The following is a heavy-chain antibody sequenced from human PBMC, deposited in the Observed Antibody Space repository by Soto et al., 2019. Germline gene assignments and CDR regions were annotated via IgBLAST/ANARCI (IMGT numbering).Heavy chain of an antibody. Sequence: QVQMVQSGAEVKKPGSSVKVSCKASGCTFSSYAISWVRQAPGQGLEWMGGIIPIFGTANYAQKFQGRGTISAVESTSTGYMELSKLRSVDTDVYYCAGGAPRYCCGRSCYEVCWGQGTLVTVSS. CDR3: AGGAPRYCCGRSCYEVC. CDR2: IIPIFGTA. J-gene: IGHJ4*02. V-gene: IGHV1-69*12. CDR1: GCTFSSYA. D-gene: IGHD2-15*01.